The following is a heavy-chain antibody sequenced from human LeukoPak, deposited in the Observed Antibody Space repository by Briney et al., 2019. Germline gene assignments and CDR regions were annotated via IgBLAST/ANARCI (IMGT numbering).Heavy chain of an antibody. V-gene: IGHV3-48*02. CDR3: ARDGDRGTYYFDY. Sequence: TGGSLRLSCAASGFTFSSYSMNWVRQAPGKWLVLVSYISSSSSTIYYADSVKGRFTISRDNAKNSLYLQMNSLRDEDTAVYYCARDGDRGTYYFDYWGQGTLVTVSS. D-gene: IGHD1/OR15-1a*01. J-gene: IGHJ4*02. CDR2: ISSSSSTI. CDR1: GFTFSSYS.